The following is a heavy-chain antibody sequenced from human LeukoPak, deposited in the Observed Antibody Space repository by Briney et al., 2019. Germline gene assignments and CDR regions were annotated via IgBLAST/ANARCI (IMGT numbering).Heavy chain of an antibody. CDR1: GFTFSSYE. V-gene: IGHV3-48*03. CDR3: ARDLYDSSGYYYPAPEYFQH. CDR2: ISISGSTI. Sequence: GGSLRLSCAASGFTFSSYEMNWVRQAPVKGLEWVSYISISGSTIYYADSVKGRFTISRYNAKNSLYLQMNSLRAEDTVVYYCARDLYDSSGYYYPAPEYFQHWGQGTLVTVSS. D-gene: IGHD3-22*01. J-gene: IGHJ1*01.